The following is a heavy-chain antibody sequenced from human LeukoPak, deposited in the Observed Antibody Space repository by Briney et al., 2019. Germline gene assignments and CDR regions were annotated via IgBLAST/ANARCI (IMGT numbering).Heavy chain of an antibody. CDR2: IRSKGYGGTT. CDR1: GFTFGDYA. CDR3: TTDDPSNWFDP. V-gene: IGHV3-49*03. J-gene: IGHJ5*02. Sequence: GGSLRLSCTASGFTFGDYAMSWFRQAPGKGLEWVGFIRSKGYGGTTDYAASVKGRFTISRDDSKSIAYLQMNSLKTEDTAMYYCTTDDPSNWFDPWGQGTLVTVSS.